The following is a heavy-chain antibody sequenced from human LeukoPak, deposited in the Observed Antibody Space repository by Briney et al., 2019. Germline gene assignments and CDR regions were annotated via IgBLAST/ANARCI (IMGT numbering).Heavy chain of an antibody. CDR3: ARFRRDGYNYNDY. Sequence: GGSLRLSCAASGFTFSSYGMHWVRQAPGKGLEWVAVISYDGSNKYYADSVKGRFTISRDNSKNTLYLQMNDLRAEDTAVYYCARFRRDGYNYNDYWGQGTLVTVSS. J-gene: IGHJ4*02. V-gene: IGHV3-30*03. D-gene: IGHD5-24*01. CDR1: GFTFSSYG. CDR2: ISYDGSNK.